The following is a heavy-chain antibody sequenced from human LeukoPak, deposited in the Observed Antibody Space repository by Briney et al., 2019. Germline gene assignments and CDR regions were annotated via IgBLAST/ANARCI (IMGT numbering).Heavy chain of an antibody. J-gene: IGHJ4*02. V-gene: IGHV3-23*01. CDR3: AKGAYSGSYLGPFDY. Sequence: GGSLRLSCAASGFTFSTNDMSWVRQPPGKALEWVSAISVIGGSTYYADSVKGRFTSSRGNSKNTLYLQMNSLRAEDTAVYFCAKGAYSGSYLGPFDYWGQGTLVTVSS. D-gene: IGHD1-26*01. CDR2: ISVIGGST. CDR1: GFTFSTND.